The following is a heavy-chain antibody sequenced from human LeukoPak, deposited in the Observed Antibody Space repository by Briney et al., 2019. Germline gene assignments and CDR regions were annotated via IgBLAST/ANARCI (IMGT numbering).Heavy chain of an antibody. V-gene: IGHV1-69*05. CDR2: IIPIFGTA. CDR3: ARDLRIAVAGRYYYYYMDV. J-gene: IGHJ6*03. D-gene: IGHD6-19*01. Sequence: SVKVSCKASGGIFSSYAISWVRQAPGQGLEWMGRIIPIFGTANYAQKFQGRVTITTDESTSTAYMELSSLRSEDTAVYYCARDLRIAVAGRYYYYYMDVWGKGTTVTVSS. CDR1: GGIFSSYA.